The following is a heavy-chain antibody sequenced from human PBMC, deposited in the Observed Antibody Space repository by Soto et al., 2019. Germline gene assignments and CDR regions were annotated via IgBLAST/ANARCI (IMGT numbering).Heavy chain of an antibody. CDR1: GGSISSGGYY. Sequence: PSETLSLTCTVSGGSISSGGYYWSWIRQHPGKGLEWIGYIYYSGSTYYNPSLKSRVTISVDTSKNQFSLKLSSVTAADTAVYYCAAYVSAEAPADYGFDYWGQGTLVTVSS. J-gene: IGHJ4*02. CDR2: IYYSGST. CDR3: AAYVSAEAPADYGFDY. V-gene: IGHV4-31*03. D-gene: IGHD4-17*01.